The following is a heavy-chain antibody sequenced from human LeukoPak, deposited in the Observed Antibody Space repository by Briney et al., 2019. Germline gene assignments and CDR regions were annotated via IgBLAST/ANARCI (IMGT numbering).Heavy chain of an antibody. CDR2: INPNSGGT. V-gene: IGHV1-2*06. CDR3: ARERKITIFGVACDY. D-gene: IGHD3-3*01. J-gene: IGHJ4*02. CDR1: GYTFTGYY. Sequence: ASVKVSCKASGYTFTGYYMHWVRQAPGQGLEWMGRINPNSGGTNYAQKFQGRVTMTRDTSISTAYMELSRLRSDDTAVYYYARERKITIFGVACDYWGQGTLVTVSS.